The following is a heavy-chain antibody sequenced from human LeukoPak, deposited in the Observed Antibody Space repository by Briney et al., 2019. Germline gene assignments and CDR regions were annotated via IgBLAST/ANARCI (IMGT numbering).Heavy chain of an antibody. CDR1: GFTFSNAW. V-gene: IGHV3-23*01. CDR2: ISGSGGGT. D-gene: IGHD5-12*01. CDR3: AKDLRGYSGYDSGVGY. Sequence: GGSLRLSCADSGFTFSNAWMSWVRQAPGKGLEWVSAISGSGGGTYYADSVKGRFTISRDNSKNTLYLQMKSLRAEDTAVYYCAKDLRGYSGYDSGVGYWGQGTLVTVSS. J-gene: IGHJ4*02.